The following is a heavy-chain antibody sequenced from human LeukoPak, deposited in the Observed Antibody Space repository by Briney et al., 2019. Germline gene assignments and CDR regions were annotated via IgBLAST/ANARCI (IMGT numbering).Heavy chain of an antibody. CDR1: GFTFSSYG. J-gene: IGHJ4*02. CDR3: AKGQHIVVVTATIGYFDY. V-gene: IGHV3-23*01. CDR2: ISGSGGST. Sequence: GGSLRLSCAASGFTFSSYGMSWVRQAPGKGLEWVSAISGSGGSTYYADSVKGRFTISRDNSKNTLYLQMNSLRAEDTAVYYCAKGQHIVVVTATIGYFDYWGQGTLVTVSS. D-gene: IGHD2-21*02.